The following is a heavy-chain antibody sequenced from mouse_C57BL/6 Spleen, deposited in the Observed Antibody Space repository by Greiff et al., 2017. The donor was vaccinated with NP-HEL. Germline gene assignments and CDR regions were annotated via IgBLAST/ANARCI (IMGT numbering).Heavy chain of an antibody. J-gene: IGHJ2*01. CDR3: ARQTTVVVFDY. Sequence: DVKLVESGGDLVKPGGSLKLSCAASGFTFSSYGMSWVRQTPDKRLEWVATISSGGSYTYYPDSVKGRFTISRDNAKNTLYLQMSSLKSEDTAMYYCARQTTVVVFDYWGQGTTLTVSS. CDR2: ISSGGSYT. D-gene: IGHD1-1*01. CDR1: GFTFSSYG. V-gene: IGHV5-6*02.